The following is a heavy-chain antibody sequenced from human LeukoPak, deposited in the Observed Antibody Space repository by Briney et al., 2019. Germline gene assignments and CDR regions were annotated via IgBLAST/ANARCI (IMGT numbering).Heavy chain of an antibody. V-gene: IGHV3-21*04. CDR2: ISSSSSYI. CDR3: ARGGEDHDAFDI. Sequence: PGGSLRLSCAASGFTFSSYSMNWVRQAPGKGLEWVSSISSSSSYIYYADSVKGRFTISRDNSKNTLYLQMNSLRAEDTAVYYCARGGEDHDAFDIWGQGTMVTVSS. J-gene: IGHJ3*02. CDR1: GFTFSSYS.